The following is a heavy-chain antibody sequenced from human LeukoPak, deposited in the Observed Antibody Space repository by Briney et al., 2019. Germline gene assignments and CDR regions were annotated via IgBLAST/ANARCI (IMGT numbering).Heavy chain of an antibody. D-gene: IGHD3-16*01. CDR1: GFTFSAYA. V-gene: IGHV3-23*01. CDR2: ISSTGDYI. CDR3: ARWTYHYEV. Sequence: GGSLRLSCAASGFTFSAYAMNWVRQAPGKGLEWVSAISSTGDYIFYADSVKGRFTISRDNSKNTLYLQMNSLRAEDTGVYYRARWTYHYEVWGQGTLVTVSS. J-gene: IGHJ4*02.